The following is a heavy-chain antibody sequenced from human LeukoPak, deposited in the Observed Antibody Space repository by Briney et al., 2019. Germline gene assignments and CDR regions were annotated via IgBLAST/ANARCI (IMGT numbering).Heavy chain of an antibody. CDR2: IKQDGSEK. D-gene: IGHD1-1*01. J-gene: IGHJ4*02. CDR1: GFTFSNYW. CDR3: ARNNDDDDRDDFDY. V-gene: IGHV3-7*04. Sequence: GDSLRLSCAASGFTFSNYWMTWVRQAPGRGPEWVASIKQDGSEKYYVDSVEGRFTISRDNAKNSLYLQLNSLRAEDTAVYYCARNNDDDDRDDFDYWGPGTLVTVSS.